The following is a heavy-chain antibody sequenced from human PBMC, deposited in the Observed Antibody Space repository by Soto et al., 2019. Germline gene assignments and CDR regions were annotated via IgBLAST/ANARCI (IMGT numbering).Heavy chain of an antibody. V-gene: IGHV3-30*18. CDR1: GFTFSSYG. D-gene: IGHD6-13*01. J-gene: IGHJ6*02. CDR3: AKDEDLVAAAGKSVYYYGMDV. Sequence: GGSLRLSCAASGFTFSSYGMHWVRQAPGKGLEWVAVISYDGSNKYYADSVKGRFTISRDNSKNTLYLQMNSLRAEDTAVYYCAKDEDLVAAAGKSVYYYGMDVWGQGTTVTVSS. CDR2: ISYDGSNK.